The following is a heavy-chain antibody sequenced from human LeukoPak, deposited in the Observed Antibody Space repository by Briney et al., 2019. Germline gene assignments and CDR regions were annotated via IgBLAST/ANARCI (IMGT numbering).Heavy chain of an antibody. Sequence: PGGSLRLSCAASGFSFSNFAMSWVRQAPGKGLEWVSAVSAGGGSTFYPDSAKGRFTISRNNSKNTLYLQMDSLRAEDTAVYYCAKKQDDGPYWHYFDYWGQGTLVTVSS. CDR1: GFSFSNFA. CDR2: VSAGGGST. CDR3: AKKQDDGPYWHYFDY. D-gene: IGHD2-15*01. V-gene: IGHV3-23*01. J-gene: IGHJ4*02.